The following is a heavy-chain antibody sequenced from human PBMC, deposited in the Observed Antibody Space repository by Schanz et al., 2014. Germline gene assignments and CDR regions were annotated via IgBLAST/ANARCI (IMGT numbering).Heavy chain of an antibody. CDR1: GFTFSSYA. V-gene: IGHV3-48*01. Sequence: EVQLLESGGGLVQPGGSLRLSCAASGFTFSSYAMSWVRQAPGKGLEWVSYISSASSTINYADSVKGRFTISRDNAKNSLFLQMNSLRPEDTAVYYCAKYRGYYRVSGSYRELEYWGQGTLVTVSS. D-gene: IGHD3-10*01. CDR3: AKYRGYYRVSGSYRELEY. CDR2: ISSASSTI. J-gene: IGHJ4*02.